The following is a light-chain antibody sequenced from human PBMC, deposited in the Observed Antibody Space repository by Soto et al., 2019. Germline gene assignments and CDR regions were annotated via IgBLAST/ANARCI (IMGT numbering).Light chain of an antibody. CDR3: QSWDSSLSASV. Sequence: QSVLTQPPSVSGAPGQRVTISGAGGSSNIGPDYDVHLYQHRPATTPNLTIYGDNKRPSGVTDRSSGSRSGTSASLAITGLQAEDEADYYCQSWDSSLSASVFGSGTKVIVL. V-gene: IGLV1-40*01. CDR1: SSNIGPDYD. CDR2: GDN. J-gene: IGLJ1*01.